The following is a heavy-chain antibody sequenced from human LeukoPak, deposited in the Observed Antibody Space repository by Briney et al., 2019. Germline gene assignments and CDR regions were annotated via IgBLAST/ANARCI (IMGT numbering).Heavy chain of an antibody. J-gene: IGHJ4*02. D-gene: IGHD7-27*01. CDR3: GKGSGVADY. V-gene: IGHV3-74*03. CDR1: GFTFSRYW. Sequence: PGGSMRLSCVPSGFTFSRYWMHWVRQAPGKGRVWVSRIDSEGSSITYADSVKGRFTISRDNAKNTLYLQMTSLRVEDTAVYYCGKGSGVADYWGQGALVTVSS. CDR2: IDSEGSSI.